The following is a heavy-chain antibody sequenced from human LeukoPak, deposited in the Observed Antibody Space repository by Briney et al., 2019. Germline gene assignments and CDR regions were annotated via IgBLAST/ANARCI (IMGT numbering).Heavy chain of an antibody. CDR2: MRPNNGNS. V-gene: IGHV1-8*01. CDR3: ARGPPESTRSDY. CDR1: GYSFTSYD. D-gene: IGHD2-2*01. J-gene: IGHJ4*02. Sequence: ASVKVSCKASGYSFTSYDVNWVRQAAGQGLEWIGWMRPNNGNSGFAQKFQGRVTMTRSTSITTAYMELSSLTSEDTAVYYCARGPPESTRSDYWGQGTLVTVSS.